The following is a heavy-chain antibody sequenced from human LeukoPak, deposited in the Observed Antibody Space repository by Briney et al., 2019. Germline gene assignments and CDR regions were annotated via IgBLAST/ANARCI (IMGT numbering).Heavy chain of an antibody. CDR2: ISYDGSNK. J-gene: IGHJ4*02. V-gene: IGHV3-30*18. CDR1: GFTFSSYG. Sequence: PGGSLRLSCAASGFTFSSYGMHWVRQAPGKGLEWVAVISYDGSNKYYADSVKGRFTISRDNSKNTLYLQMNSLRAEDTAVYHCAKLGFVGARSDLFDYWGQGTLVTVSS. CDR3: AKLGFVGARSDLFDY. D-gene: IGHD1-26*01.